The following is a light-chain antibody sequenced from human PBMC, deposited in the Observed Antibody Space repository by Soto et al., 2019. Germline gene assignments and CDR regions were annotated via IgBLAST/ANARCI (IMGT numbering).Light chain of an antibody. J-gene: IGKJ2*01. V-gene: IGKV1-39*01. CDR3: QQSYSAPYT. CDR1: QSFSNY. Sequence: DLQMTQSPSSLSASVGDRVTISCRASQSFSNYLNWYQHKPGKAPKLLIYAASSLQSGVPSRFSGSGSGTDFTLTISSLQPEDFATYYCQQSYSAPYTFGQGTKLEIK. CDR2: AAS.